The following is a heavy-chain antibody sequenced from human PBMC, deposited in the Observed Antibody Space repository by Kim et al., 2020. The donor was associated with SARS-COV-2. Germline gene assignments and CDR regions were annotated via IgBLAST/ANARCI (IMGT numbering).Heavy chain of an antibody. J-gene: IGHJ4*02. D-gene: IGHD6-19*01. V-gene: IGHV5-51*01. CDR3: ARRFRYSSGPGWVYYFDY. Sequence: GESLKISCKGSGYSFTSYWIGWVRQMPGKGLEWMGIIYPGDSDTRYSPSFQGQVTISADKSISTAYLQWSSLKASDTAMYYCARRFRYSSGPGWVYYFDYWGQGTLVTVSS. CDR2: IYPGDSDT. CDR1: GYSFTSYW.